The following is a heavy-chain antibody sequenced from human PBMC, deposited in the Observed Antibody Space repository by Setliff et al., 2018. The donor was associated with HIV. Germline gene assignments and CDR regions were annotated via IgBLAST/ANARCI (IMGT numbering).Heavy chain of an antibody. J-gene: IGHJ3*02. V-gene: IGHV3-53*04. CDR2: IYAAGST. D-gene: IGHD6-13*01. CDR3: ARVSKSSPDAFDI. Sequence: GGSLRLSCAASGFTFSSAWMGWVRQAPGKGLEWVSVIYAAGSTYYADSVKGRFTISRHNSKNTLYLQLNSLRAEDTAVYYCARVSKSSPDAFDIWGQGTMVTVSS. CDR1: GFTFSSAW.